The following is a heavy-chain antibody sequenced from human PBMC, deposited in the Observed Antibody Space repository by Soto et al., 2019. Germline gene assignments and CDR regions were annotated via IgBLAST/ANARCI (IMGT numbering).Heavy chain of an antibody. J-gene: IGHJ6*02. CDR3: VRQEYGALYGMDV. CDR2: IYPGDSDT. Sequence: PGESLKISCKGSGYSFTSYWIGWVRQMPGKGLEWMGIIYPGDSDTNYSPSFQGHVTISADKSISTAYLQWSSLKASDTAMYYCVRQEYGALYGMDVWGQGTTVTVSS. D-gene: IGHD4-17*01. V-gene: IGHV5-51*01. CDR1: GYSFTSYW.